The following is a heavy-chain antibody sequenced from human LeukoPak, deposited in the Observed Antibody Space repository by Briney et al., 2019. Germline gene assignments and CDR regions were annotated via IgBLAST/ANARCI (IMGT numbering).Heavy chain of an antibody. D-gene: IGHD5-18*01. J-gene: IGHJ5*02. CDR3: ARAGGDSYDLKDWFDP. V-gene: IGHV3-74*01. CDR1: GFTFSSYW. Sequence: GGSLRLSCAASGFTFSSYWMHWVRQAPGQGLVRVSRINSDGSSTTYADSVKGRFTISRDNAKNTLYLQMNSLRADDTALYYCARAGGDSYDLKDWFDPWGQGTLVTVSS. CDR2: INSDGSST.